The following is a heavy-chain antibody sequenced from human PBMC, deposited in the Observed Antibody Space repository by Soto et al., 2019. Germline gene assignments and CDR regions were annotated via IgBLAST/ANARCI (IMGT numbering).Heavy chain of an antibody. CDR1: GGSISSTNL. Sequence: SETLSLTCAVSGGSISSTNLWSWVRQPPGQGLEWIGEIYHSGSANYNPSLKSRVIISVDKSKNQFSLKLSSVTAADTAVYYCARHTPAISISDHWGQGTLVTVSS. D-gene: IGHD2-15*01. CDR3: ARHTPAISISDH. V-gene: IGHV4-4*02. CDR2: IYHSGSA. J-gene: IGHJ4*02.